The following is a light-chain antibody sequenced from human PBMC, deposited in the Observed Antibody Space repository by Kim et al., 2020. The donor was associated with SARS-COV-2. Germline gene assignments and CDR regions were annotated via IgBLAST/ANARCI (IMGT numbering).Light chain of an antibody. CDR1: SLRSYY. J-gene: IGLJ2*01. Sequence: SSELTQDPAVSVALGQTVRITCQGDSLRSYYASWYQQKPGQAPVLVIYGKNNRPSGIRDRFSGSSSGNTASLTITGAQAEDEADYYCNSRDSSGNHPYVV. CDR2: GKN. V-gene: IGLV3-19*01. CDR3: NSRDSSGNHPYVV.